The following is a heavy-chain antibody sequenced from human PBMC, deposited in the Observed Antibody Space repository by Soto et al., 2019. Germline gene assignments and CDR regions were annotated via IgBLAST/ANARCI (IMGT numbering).Heavy chain of an antibody. CDR3: AREQYYYAGSGYYYWFDP. CDR2: IWDDGSNK. D-gene: IGHD3-22*01. V-gene: IGHV3-33*01. Sequence: QVQLVESGGGVVQPGRSLRLSCAASGFTFSSYGMHWVRQAPGKGLEWVAVIWDDGSNKYYGDSVKGRFTISRDNSKNTLYLQMNSLRAEDTAVYYCAREQYYYAGSGYYYWFDPWGQGTLVTVSS. CDR1: GFTFSSYG. J-gene: IGHJ5*02.